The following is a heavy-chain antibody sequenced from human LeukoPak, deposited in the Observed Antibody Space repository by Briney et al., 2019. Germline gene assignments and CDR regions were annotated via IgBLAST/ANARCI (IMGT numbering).Heavy chain of an antibody. CDR3: ANDLGWIQLNLG. Sequence: GGSLRLSCAASGFSFSMYSMSWIRQAPGKGLEWVSVICDNGAVTFYGDSVKGRFTISRDNSKNTLYLQMSSLRVEDTAVYYCANDLGWIQLNLGRGQGTLVTVSS. V-gene: IGHV3-23*01. J-gene: IGHJ4*02. D-gene: IGHD5-18*01. CDR1: GFSFSMYS. CDR2: ICDNGAVT.